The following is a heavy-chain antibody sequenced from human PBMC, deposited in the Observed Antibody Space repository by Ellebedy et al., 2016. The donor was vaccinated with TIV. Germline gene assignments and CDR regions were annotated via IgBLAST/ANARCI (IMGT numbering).Heavy chain of an antibody. D-gene: IGHD5-24*01. CDR2: IYYSGST. Sequence: MPSETLSLTCTVSGGSISSSSYYWGWIRQPPGKGLEWIGNIYYSGSTYYNPSLKSRVTISVDTSKKQFSLKLSSVTAADTAVYYCASLEIATILDAFDIWGQGTKVTVSS. V-gene: IGHV4-39*01. CDR3: ASLEIATILDAFDI. CDR1: GGSISSSSYY. J-gene: IGHJ3*02.